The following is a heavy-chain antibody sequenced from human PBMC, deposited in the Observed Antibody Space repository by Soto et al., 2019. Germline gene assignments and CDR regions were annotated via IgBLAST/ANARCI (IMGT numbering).Heavy chain of an antibody. CDR3: AKDLKVSGGFHGSLNYYYGMDV. J-gene: IGHJ6*02. D-gene: IGHD3-10*01. CDR2: ISYDGNVK. V-gene: IGHV3-30*18. Sequence: PGGSLRLSCAAPGFSFSNHGMQWVRQAPGKGLEWVAVISYDGNVKYYTDSVKGRFTISRDNSQSTLFLQMDSLRPEDAAVYYCAKDLKVSGGFHGSLNYYYGMDVWGQGTTVTVSS. CDR1: GFSFSNHG.